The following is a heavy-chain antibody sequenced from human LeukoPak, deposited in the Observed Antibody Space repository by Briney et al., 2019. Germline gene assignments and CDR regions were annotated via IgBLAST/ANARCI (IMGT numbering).Heavy chain of an antibody. CDR2: IYSGGST. J-gene: IGHJ4*02. Sequence: GGSLRLSCAASGFTVSSNYMSWVRQAPGKGLEWVSVIYSGGSTYYADSVKGRFTISRDNSKNTLYLQMNSLRAEDTAVYYCARDILREAGDFDYWGQGTLVTVSS. V-gene: IGHV3-53*01. D-gene: IGHD3-9*01. CDR1: GFTVSSNY. CDR3: ARDILREAGDFDY.